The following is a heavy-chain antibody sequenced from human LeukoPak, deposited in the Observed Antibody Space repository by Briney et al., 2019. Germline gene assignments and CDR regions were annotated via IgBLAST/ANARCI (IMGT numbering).Heavy chain of an antibody. CDR2: ISGSDGST. CDR1: GFTFSTYA. V-gene: IGHV3-23*01. Sequence: GGSLRLSCAASGFTFSTYAMSWVRQAPGKGLECVSSISGSDGSTYYADSVKGRFTISRDNSKNTLYLQMNSLRVEDTAVYYCANGGLWLPTRTAWGQGTLVTVSS. D-gene: IGHD3-22*01. CDR3: ANGGLWLPTRTA. J-gene: IGHJ5*02.